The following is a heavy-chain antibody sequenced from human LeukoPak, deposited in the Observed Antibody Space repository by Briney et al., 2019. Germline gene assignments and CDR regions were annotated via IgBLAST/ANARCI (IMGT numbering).Heavy chain of an antibody. CDR1: GFTFSSYA. V-gene: IGHV3-30-3*01. Sequence: GGSLRLSCAASGFTFSSYAMHWVRQAPGKGLEWVAVISYDGSNKYYADSVKGRFTISRDNSKNTLYLQMNSLRAEDTAVYYCAILRPIVPTNGFWGQGTLVTVSS. CDR3: AILRPIVPTNGF. J-gene: IGHJ4*02. CDR2: ISYDGSNK. D-gene: IGHD5-12*01.